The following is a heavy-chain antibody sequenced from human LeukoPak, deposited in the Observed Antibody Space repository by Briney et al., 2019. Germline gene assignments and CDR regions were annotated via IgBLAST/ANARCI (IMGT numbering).Heavy chain of an antibody. CDR1: GGSIKSGSYY. CDR2: IFYSGIT. Sequence: SETLSLTCSVSGGSIKSGSYYWGWIRQTPGKGLEWIGNIFYSGITNYSPSLKSRVTLSIDTSKNQFSLQLTSVTAADTAVYYCARHLRVRGDLIHYYYHMDVWGRGTTVTVSS. V-gene: IGHV4-39*01. J-gene: IGHJ6*03. CDR3: ARHLRVRGDLIHYYYHMDV. D-gene: IGHD3-10*01.